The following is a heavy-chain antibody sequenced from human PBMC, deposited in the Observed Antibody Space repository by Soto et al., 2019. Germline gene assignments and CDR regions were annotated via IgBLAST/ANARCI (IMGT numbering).Heavy chain of an antibody. Sequence: GGSLRLSCAASGFTVGSNYMSWVRQAPGKGLEWVSVIYSGGGTYYADSVKGRFTISRDNSKNTLYLQMNSLRAEDTAVYYCARVKLPGYYYFDYWGQGTLVTVSS. CDR1: GFTVGSNY. CDR3: ARVKLPGYYYFDY. D-gene: IGHD6-13*01. V-gene: IGHV3-53*01. J-gene: IGHJ4*02. CDR2: IYSGGGT.